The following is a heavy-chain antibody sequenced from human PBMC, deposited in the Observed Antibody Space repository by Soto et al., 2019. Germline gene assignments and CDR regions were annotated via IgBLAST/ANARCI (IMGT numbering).Heavy chain of an antibody. D-gene: IGHD4-17*01. CDR1: GGSISSYY. V-gene: IGHV4-59*01. CDR3: ARGMALIYGDYPGAGYLDF. J-gene: IGHJ4*02. Sequence: QLQLQESGPRLVKSSETLSLTCTVSGGSISSYYWRWIRQSPVRGLEWIGYVHYSGTTNYNPSLKSRVAMSLESSKRQFSLTLNSLTAAGTAVYYCARGMALIYGDYPGAGYLDFWGQGIQVTVSS. CDR2: VHYSGTT.